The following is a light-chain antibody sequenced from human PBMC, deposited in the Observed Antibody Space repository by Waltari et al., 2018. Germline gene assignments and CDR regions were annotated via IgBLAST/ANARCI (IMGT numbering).Light chain of an antibody. CDR2: DVS. CDR1: SSDVGGYNY. CDR3: SSYTSSSTLYV. V-gene: IGLV2-14*01. Sequence: QSALTQPASVSGSPGQSITISCTGTSSDVGGYNYVSWYQQHPGKAPKLMIYDVSKRPSGVCNRFAGSKSGNTAYLTISGLQAEDEADYYCSSYTSSSTLYVFGTGTKVTVL. J-gene: IGLJ1*01.